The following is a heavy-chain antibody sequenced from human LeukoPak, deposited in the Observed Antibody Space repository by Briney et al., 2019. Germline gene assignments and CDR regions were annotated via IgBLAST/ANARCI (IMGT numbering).Heavy chain of an antibody. D-gene: IGHD6-25*01. CDR1: GFTFSSYS. Sequence: GRSLRLSCAASGFTFSSYSMNWVRQAPGKGLEWVSSISSSSSYIYYADSVKGRFTISRDNAKNSLYLQMNSLRAEDTAVYYCARDAASYGGTVHYWAQGTLVTVSP. CDR2: ISSSSSYI. J-gene: IGHJ4*02. CDR3: ARDAASYGGTVHY. V-gene: IGHV3-21*01.